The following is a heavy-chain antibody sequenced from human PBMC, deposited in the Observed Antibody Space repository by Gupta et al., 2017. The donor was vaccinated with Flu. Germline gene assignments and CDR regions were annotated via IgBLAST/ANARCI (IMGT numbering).Heavy chain of an antibody. Sequence: QVHLQESGPGLVRPSGTLSLTCGFSGGSISTTNRWSWVRQSPGKGLEWIGEIYPSGSTNYNPSLKSRLTMSLDKSKNQFSLKLTSVTAADSAVYYCARDSGDMAPAGKYDTWGQGTQVTVSS. V-gene: IGHV4-4*02. CDR2: IYPSGST. J-gene: IGHJ5*02. CDR3: ARDSGDMAPAGKYDT. CDR1: GGSISTTNR. D-gene: IGHD1-26*01.